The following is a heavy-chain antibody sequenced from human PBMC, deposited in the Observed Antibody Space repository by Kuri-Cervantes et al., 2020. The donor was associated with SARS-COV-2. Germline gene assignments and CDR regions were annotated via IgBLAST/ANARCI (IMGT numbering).Heavy chain of an antibody. D-gene: IGHD3-10*01. J-gene: IGHJ6*02. CDR3: ATIYGSGSYYYRVPHPYYYGMDV. CDR1: GFTFRDHY. V-gene: IGHV4-34*08. CDR2: INHSGST. Sequence: ESLKISCAASGFTFRDHYMSWIRQPPGKGLEWIGEINHSGSTNYNPSLKSRVTISVDTSKNQFSLKLSSVTAADTAVYYCATIYGSGSYYYRVPHPYYYGMDVWGQGTTVTVSS.